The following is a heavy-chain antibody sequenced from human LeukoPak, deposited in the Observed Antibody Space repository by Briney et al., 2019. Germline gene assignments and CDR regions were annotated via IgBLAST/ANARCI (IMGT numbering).Heavy chain of an antibody. CDR3: AKDMDYYDSSGYSPYFDY. J-gene: IGHJ4*02. CDR2: IRYDGSNK. Sequence: PGGSLRLSCAASGFTFSCYGMHWVRQAPGKGLEWVAFIRYDGSNKYYADSVKGRFTISRDNSKNSLYLQMNSLRAEDTALYYCAKDMDYYDSSGYSPYFDYWGQGTLVTVSS. CDR1: GFTFSCYG. V-gene: IGHV3-30*02. D-gene: IGHD3-22*01.